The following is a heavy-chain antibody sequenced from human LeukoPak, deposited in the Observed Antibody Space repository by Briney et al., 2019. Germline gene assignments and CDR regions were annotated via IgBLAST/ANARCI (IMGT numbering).Heavy chain of an antibody. V-gene: IGHV3-30-3*01. J-gene: IGHJ4*02. CDR2: TSSDLNVK. Sequence: GGSLGLSCAASGFTFRNYVIHWVRQAPGKGLEWVAVTSSDLNVKLCADSVKGRFTISRDNSKNTLYLQMNSLGAEDTAIYYCASRHYDFGYYWGQGTLVTVSS. D-gene: IGHD4-17*01. CDR1: GFTFRNYV. CDR3: ASRHYDFGYY.